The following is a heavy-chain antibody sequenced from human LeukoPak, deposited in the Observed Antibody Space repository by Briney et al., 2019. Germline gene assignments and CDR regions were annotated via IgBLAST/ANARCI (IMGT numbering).Heavy chain of an antibody. Sequence: GGSLRLSCATSGFTFSKAWMSWVRQTPGKGLEWVSGISGSGGSIWYADSVKGRFTISRDNSKNTLYLQMNSLRAEDTATYYCAKHRTGPPYGLDVWGQGTTVTVSS. CDR1: GFTFSKAW. CDR3: AKHRTGPPYGLDV. V-gene: IGHV3-23*01. J-gene: IGHJ6*02. CDR2: ISGSGGSI.